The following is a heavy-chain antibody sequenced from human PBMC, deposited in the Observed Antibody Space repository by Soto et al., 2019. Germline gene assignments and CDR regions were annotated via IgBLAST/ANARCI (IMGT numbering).Heavy chain of an antibody. CDR2: ISGSGGST. CDR1: GFTFSSYA. Sequence: GGSLRLSCAASGFTFSSYAMSWVRQAPGKGLEWVSAISGSGGSTYYADSVKGRFTISRDNSKNTLYLQMNSLRAEDTAVYYCAKCESVDIVATISVDYFDYWGQGTLVTVSS. D-gene: IGHD5-12*01. J-gene: IGHJ4*02. CDR3: AKCESVDIVATISVDYFDY. V-gene: IGHV3-23*01.